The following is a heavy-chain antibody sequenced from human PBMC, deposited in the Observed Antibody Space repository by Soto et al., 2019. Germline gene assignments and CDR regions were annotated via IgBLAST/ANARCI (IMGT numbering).Heavy chain of an antibody. CDR2: ISHDGDEK. D-gene: IGHD6-19*01. CDR3: TKVDYKSGWYGYFDN. CDR1: GFAFDTYA. Sequence: PGGSLRLSCAASGFAFDTYAMHWVRQTPGRGLEWLSTISHDGDEKYYGFSVKGRITISRDNSKNILYLQMNSLRADDTGIYYCTKVDYKSGWYGYFDNWGQGAPVTVSS. V-gene: IGHV3-30*18. J-gene: IGHJ4*02.